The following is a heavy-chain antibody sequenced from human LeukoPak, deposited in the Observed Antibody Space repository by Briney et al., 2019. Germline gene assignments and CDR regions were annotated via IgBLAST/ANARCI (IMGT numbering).Heavy chain of an antibody. CDR1: GFTFSSYS. J-gene: IGHJ4*02. Sequence: GGSLRLSCAASGFTFSSYSMNWVRQAPGKGLEWVGRIKSKTDGGTTDCAAPVKGRFTISRDDSKNTLYLQMNSLKTEDTAVYYCTTVRAIKASYFDYWGQGTLVTVSS. V-gene: IGHV3-15*01. CDR3: TTVRAIKASYFDY. CDR2: IKSKTDGGTT.